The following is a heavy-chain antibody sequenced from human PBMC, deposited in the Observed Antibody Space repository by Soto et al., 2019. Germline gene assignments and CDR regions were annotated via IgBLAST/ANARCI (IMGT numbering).Heavy chain of an antibody. Sequence: QVQLVQSGAEVKKPGSSVKVSCKASGDTLSHYGVSWVRQVTGKGLEWMGGTTAILGTRDYAQKFPGRMTITSDESTTTSYMELNSLTSDDTSWYYWAAGNSSDTVDYWGQGTLVTVSS. V-gene: IGHV1-69*01. D-gene: IGHD5-18*01. CDR2: TTAILGTR. J-gene: IGHJ4*02. CDR3: AAGNSSDTVDY. CDR1: GDTLSHYG.